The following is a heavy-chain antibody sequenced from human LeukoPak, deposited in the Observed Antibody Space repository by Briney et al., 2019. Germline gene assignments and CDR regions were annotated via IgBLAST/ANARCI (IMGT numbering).Heavy chain of an antibody. CDR2: ISGSGGST. V-gene: IGHV3-23*01. CDR1: RFTFSNYA. J-gene: IGHJ4*02. D-gene: IGHD3-22*01. Sequence: GRSLRLSCAASRFTFSNYAMSWVRQAPGKGLEWVSTISGSGGSTYYADSVKGRFTISRDNSKNTLHLQMNSLRAEDTAVYYCAKSAYYDSSGFYREYYFDYWGQGTLVTVSS. CDR3: AKSAYYDSSGFYREYYFDY.